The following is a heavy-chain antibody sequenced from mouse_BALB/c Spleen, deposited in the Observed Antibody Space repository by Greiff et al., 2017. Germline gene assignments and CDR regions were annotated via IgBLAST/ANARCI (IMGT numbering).Heavy chain of an antibody. Sequence: QVQLQQSGAELVKPGTSVKLSCKASGYNFTSYWINWVKLRPGQGLEWIGDIYPGSGSTNYNEKFKSKATLTVDTSSSTAYMQLSSLASEDSALYYCAREYGNYVRAMDYWGQGTSVTVSS. V-gene: IGHV1-55*01. CDR2: IYPGSGST. J-gene: IGHJ4*01. CDR3: AREYGNYVRAMDY. CDR1: GYNFTSYW. D-gene: IGHD2-10*02.